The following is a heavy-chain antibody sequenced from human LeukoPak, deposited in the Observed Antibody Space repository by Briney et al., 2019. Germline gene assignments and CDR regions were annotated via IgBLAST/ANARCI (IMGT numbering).Heavy chain of an antibody. J-gene: IGHJ3*02. CDR1: GFTFSSYA. CDR3: ARFPTGFGI. Sequence: GGSLSLSCAASGFTFSSYAMHWVSQAPGKGLECVAIIKQDGSEKYYVNSVKGRFTISRDNAKNSLYLQMNSLRVEDTAVYYCARFPTGFGIWGQGTMVTVSS. V-gene: IGHV3-7*01. CDR2: IKQDGSEK. D-gene: IGHD4-17*01.